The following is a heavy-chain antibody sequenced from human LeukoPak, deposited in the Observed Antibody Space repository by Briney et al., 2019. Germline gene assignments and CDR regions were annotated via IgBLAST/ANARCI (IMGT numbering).Heavy chain of an antibody. CDR1: GFTFSSYS. J-gene: IGHJ4*02. D-gene: IGHD1-26*01. CDR3: ARDWATALDY. V-gene: IGHV3-72*01. CDR2: ITNKPKSYST. Sequence: GGSLRLSCAASGFTFSSYSMNWLRQAPGKGLEWVGRITNKPKSYSTQYAASVKGRFTISRDDSKNSLYLQMNSLKIEDTAVYYCARDWATALDYWGQGTLVTVSS.